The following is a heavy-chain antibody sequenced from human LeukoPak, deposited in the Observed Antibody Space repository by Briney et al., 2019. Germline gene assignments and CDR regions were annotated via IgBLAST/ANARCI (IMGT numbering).Heavy chain of an antibody. Sequence: GVSLRLSCVASGFTFRTYEMNWVRQAPGKGLEWVSYISSSGSTMYYADSVKGRFTISRDNAKNSPYLQMNSLRAEDTAIYYCARDWDSGYDTYYFDYWGQGTLVTVSS. J-gene: IGHJ4*02. V-gene: IGHV3-48*03. CDR1: GFTFRTYE. CDR2: ISSSGSTM. CDR3: ARDWDSGYDTYYFDY. D-gene: IGHD5-12*01.